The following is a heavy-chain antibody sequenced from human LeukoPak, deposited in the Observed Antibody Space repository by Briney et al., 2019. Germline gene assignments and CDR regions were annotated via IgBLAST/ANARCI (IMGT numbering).Heavy chain of an antibody. J-gene: IGHJ3*02. CDR3: AKDLCLQQQLPDAFDI. CDR2: ISGSGGST. CDR1: GFTFSSYA. Sequence: GGSLRLSCAASGFTFSSYAMSWVRQAPGKGLEWVSAISGSGGSTYYADSVKGRFTISRDNSKNTLYLQMNSLRAEDTAVYYCAKDLCLQQQLPDAFDIWGQGTMVTVSS. D-gene: IGHD6-13*01. V-gene: IGHV3-23*01.